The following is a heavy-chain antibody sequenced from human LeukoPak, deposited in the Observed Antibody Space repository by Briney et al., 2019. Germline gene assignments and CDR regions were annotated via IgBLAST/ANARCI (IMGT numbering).Heavy chain of an antibody. J-gene: IGHJ6*03. V-gene: IGHV1-46*01. CDR2: INPSGGST. CDR3: ARGRWELGPDYYYYMDV. D-gene: IGHD1-26*01. Sequence: ASVKVSCKASGDTFTTYYMHWVRQAPGQGLEWMGIINPSGGSTSYAQKFQGRVTMTRDTSTSTAYMEVSSLRSEDAAVYYCARGRWELGPDYYYYMDVWGKGTTVTVSS. CDR1: GDTFTTYY.